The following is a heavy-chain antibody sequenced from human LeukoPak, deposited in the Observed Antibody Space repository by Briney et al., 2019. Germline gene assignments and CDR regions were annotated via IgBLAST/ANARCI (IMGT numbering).Heavy chain of an antibody. CDR2: ISAYNGNT. CDR1: GYTFTSYG. D-gene: IGHD3-16*01. Sequence: ASVKVSCKASGYTFTSYGISWVRQAPGQGLEWMGWISAYNGNTNYAQKLQGRVTMTTDTSTSTAYMELRSLRSDDTAVSYCAREISRTGMGETDYWGQGTLVTVSS. J-gene: IGHJ4*02. V-gene: IGHV1-18*01. CDR3: AREISRTGMGETDY.